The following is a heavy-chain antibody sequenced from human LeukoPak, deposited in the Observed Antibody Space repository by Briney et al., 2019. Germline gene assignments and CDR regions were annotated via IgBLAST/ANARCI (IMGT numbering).Heavy chain of an antibody. Sequence: SETLSLTCTVSGGSISSYYWSWIRQPPGKGLEWIEYIYYSGSTNYNPSLKSRVTISVDTSKNQFSLKLSSVTAADTAVYYCARVYRVWGSYRYTGGWFDPWGQGTLVTVSS. CDR2: IYYSGST. D-gene: IGHD3-16*02. V-gene: IGHV4-59*01. CDR1: GGSISSYY. CDR3: ARVYRVWGSYRYTGGWFDP. J-gene: IGHJ5*02.